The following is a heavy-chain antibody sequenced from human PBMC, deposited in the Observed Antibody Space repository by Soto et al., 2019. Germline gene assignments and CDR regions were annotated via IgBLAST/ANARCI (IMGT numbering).Heavy chain of an antibody. V-gene: IGHV3-30-3*01. J-gene: IGHJ1*01. Sequence: PGGSLRLSCAASGFTYSTYTMHWVRQAPGKGLEWVAVISYDGNNKFYADSVKGRFTISRDSTKQTLYLQMNSLRAEDTAVYYCARDPSPLISPGYFQHWGQGTLVTVSS. CDR3: ARDPSPLISPGYFQH. D-gene: IGHD3-22*01. CDR1: GFTYSTYT. CDR2: ISYDGNNK.